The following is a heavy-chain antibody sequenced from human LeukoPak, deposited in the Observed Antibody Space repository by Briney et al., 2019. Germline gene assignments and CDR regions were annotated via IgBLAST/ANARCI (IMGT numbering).Heavy chain of an antibody. CDR3: ATLAGVGDY. V-gene: IGHV3-7*01. D-gene: IGHD6-13*01. CDR2: IKEDGSEK. Sequence: GGSLRLSCAASGFTFSSYAMSWVRQAPGKGLEWVANIKEDGSEKYYVDSVKGRFTISRDNAKNSLYLQMNSLRAEDTAVYYCATLAGVGDYWGQGTLVTVSS. J-gene: IGHJ4*02. CDR1: GFTFSSYA.